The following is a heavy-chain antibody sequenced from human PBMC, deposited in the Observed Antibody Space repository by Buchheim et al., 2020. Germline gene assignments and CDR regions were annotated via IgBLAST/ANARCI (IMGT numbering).Heavy chain of an antibody. CDR3: AKEGYDYVWGSYRYTVYYFGY. CDR1: GFTFSSYG. Sequence: QVQLVESGGGVVQPGRSLRLSCAASGFTFSSYGMHWVRQAPGKGLEWVAVISYDGSNKYYADSVKGRFTISRDNSKNTLYLQMNSLRAEDTAVYYCAKEGYDYVWGSYRYTVYYFGYWGQGTL. V-gene: IGHV3-30*18. CDR2: ISYDGSNK. J-gene: IGHJ4*02. D-gene: IGHD3-16*02.